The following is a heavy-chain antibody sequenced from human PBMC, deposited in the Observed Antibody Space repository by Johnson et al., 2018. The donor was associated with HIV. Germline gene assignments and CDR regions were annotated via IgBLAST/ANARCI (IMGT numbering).Heavy chain of an antibody. CDR3: ARGRKTVTTVRPSAFDI. CDR2: ISYDGSNK. Sequence: VQLVESGGGVVQPGRSLRLSRAASGFTFSSYAMHWVRQAPGKGLEWVAVISYDGSNKYYADSVKGRFTISRDNSKNTLYLQMNSLRAEDTAVYYCARGRKTVTTVRPSAFDIWGQGTMVTVSS. D-gene: IGHD4-17*01. J-gene: IGHJ3*02. V-gene: IGHV3-30-3*01. CDR1: GFTFSSYA.